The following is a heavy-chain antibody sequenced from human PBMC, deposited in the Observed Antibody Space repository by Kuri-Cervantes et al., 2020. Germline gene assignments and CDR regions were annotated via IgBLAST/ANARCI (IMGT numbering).Heavy chain of an antibody. Sequence: GESLKISCAASGFTFSDYYMTWIRQAPGKGLEWVSYISSSGTTIYHADSVKGRFTVSRDNAKNSLYLQVNSLRAEDTAVYYCARVPWTAVADWGQGTLVTVSS. D-gene: IGHD6-19*01. CDR2: ISSSGTTI. CDR1: GFTFSDYY. V-gene: IGHV3-11*04. J-gene: IGHJ4*02. CDR3: ARVPWTAVAD.